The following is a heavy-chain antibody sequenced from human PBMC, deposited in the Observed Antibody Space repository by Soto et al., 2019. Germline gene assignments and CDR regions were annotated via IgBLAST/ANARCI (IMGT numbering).Heavy chain of an antibody. V-gene: IGHV4-31*02. J-gene: IGHJ3*02. CDR3: ARDRAMVRGVTMAFDI. CDR2: IYYSGST. CDR1: GGSISRGGYY. D-gene: IGHD3-10*01. Sequence: LSLTCTVSGGSISRGGYYWSWIRQHPGKGLEWIGYIYYSGSTYYNPSLKSRVTISVDTSKNQFSLKLSSVTAADTAVYYCARDRAMVRGVTMAFDIWGQGTMVTVSS.